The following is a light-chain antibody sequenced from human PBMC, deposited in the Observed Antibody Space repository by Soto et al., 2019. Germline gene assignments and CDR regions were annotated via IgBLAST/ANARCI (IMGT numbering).Light chain of an antibody. CDR3: QQRSNWPKT. CDR2: DAS. Sequence: EIVFTQSPATLSLSPGEGATLSCRASQSVSSFLAWYQQKPGQAPRLLIYDASHRATGIPARFSGSGSGTDFTLTISSLEPEDFAVYYCQQRSNWPKTFGQGTKV. CDR1: QSVSSF. V-gene: IGKV3-11*01. J-gene: IGKJ1*01.